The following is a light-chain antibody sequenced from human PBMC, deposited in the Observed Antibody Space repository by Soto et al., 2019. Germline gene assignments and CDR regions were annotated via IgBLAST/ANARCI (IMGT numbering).Light chain of an antibody. CDR1: SSNIGAGYD. J-gene: IGLJ3*02. V-gene: IGLV1-40*01. CDR2: GNS. CDR3: QSYDSSLSGGPRWV. Sequence: QSVLTQPPSVSGAPGQRVTISCTGSSSNIGAGYDVHWYQQLPGTAPKLLIYGNSNRPSGVPDRFSGSKSGTSASLAITGLQAEDEADYYCQSYDSSLSGGPRWVFGGGTKLTVL.